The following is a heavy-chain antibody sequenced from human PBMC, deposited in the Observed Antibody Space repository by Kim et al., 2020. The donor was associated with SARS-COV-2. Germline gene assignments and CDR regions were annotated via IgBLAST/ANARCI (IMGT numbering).Heavy chain of an antibody. CDR2: IYYSGST. V-gene: IGHV4-59*13. D-gene: IGHD4-4*01. CDR1: GGSISSYY. J-gene: IGHJ4*02. CDR3: ARGDAQVTPVDY. Sequence: SETLSLTCTVSGGSISSYYWSWIRQPPGKGLEWIGYIYYSGSTNYNPSLKSRVTISVDTSKNQFSLKLSSVTAADTAVYYCARGDAQVTPVDYWGQGTLVTVSS.